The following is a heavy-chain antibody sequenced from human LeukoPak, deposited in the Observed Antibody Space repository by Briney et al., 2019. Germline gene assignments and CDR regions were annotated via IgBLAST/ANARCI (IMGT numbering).Heavy chain of an antibody. CDR1: GYSFTSYW. D-gene: IGHD1-26*01. CDR3: ARHDVGATGGVDY. J-gene: IGHJ4*02. Sequence: GESLKISCKSSGYSFTSYWIAWVRQMPGKGLEWMGILYPGDSDTRYSPSFQGQVTISADRSITTAYLQWSSLKASDTTMYYCARHDVGATGGVDYWGQGTLVTVSS. V-gene: IGHV5-51*01. CDR2: LYPGDSDT.